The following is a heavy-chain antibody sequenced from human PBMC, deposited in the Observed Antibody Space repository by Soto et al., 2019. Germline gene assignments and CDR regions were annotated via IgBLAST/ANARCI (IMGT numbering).Heavy chain of an antibody. CDR3: ARHWEQWLGYIDY. CDR2: SYYTRNT. Sequence: QLQLQESGPGLVKPSETLSLTCTVSGGSISSGSFYWGWIRQPPGKGLEWIGRSYYTRNTYYNPSLKSRVTISVDSSKNQFSLKLSSVTAADTAVYYCARHWEQWLGYIDYWGQGTLVAVSS. D-gene: IGHD6-19*01. V-gene: IGHV4-39*01. J-gene: IGHJ4*02. CDR1: GGSISSGSFY.